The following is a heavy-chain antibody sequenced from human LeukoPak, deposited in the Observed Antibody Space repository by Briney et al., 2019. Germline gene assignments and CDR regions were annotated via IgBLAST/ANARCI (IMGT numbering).Heavy chain of an antibody. J-gene: IGHJ4*02. CDR3: AREGGLYRPLDY. CDR2: VNLQGST. CDR1: GGSITSTNY. V-gene: IGHV4-4*02. Sequence: PSETLSLTCGVSGGSITSTNYWTWVRQPPGKGLEWIGEVNLQGSTNYNPSLMGRVAISVDMSENHISLQLTSVTAADTAVYYCAREGGLYRPLDYSGQGTLVTVSS.